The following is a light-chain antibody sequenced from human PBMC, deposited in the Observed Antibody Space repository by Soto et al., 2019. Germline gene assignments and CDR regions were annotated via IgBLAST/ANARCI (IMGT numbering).Light chain of an antibody. CDR2: AAS. CDR1: QGISSY. V-gene: IGKV1-27*01. Sequence: DIQMTQSPSSLSASVGDRVTVTCRASQGISSYLAWYQQKPRKVPKLLIFAASTLQPGVPSRFSGSGSGTDFTLIIRSLQPEDVATYYCQKYDSASSPTFGGGTKVEIK. J-gene: IGKJ4*01. CDR3: QKYDSASSPT.